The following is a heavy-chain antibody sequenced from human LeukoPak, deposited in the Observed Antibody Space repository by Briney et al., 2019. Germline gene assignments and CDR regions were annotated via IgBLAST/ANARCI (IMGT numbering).Heavy chain of an antibody. Sequence: GASVKVSCKASGYTSTSYAITWVRQAPGQGLEWMGWISAYNAYTYYAQKLQGRVTMTTDTSTSTAYMELRSLRSDDTAVYYCARDVLHRIHYDSSAYYPGSSYWGQGTLVTVSS. D-gene: IGHD3-22*01. V-gene: IGHV1-18*01. CDR2: ISAYNAYT. CDR1: GYTSTSYA. CDR3: ARDVLHRIHYDSSAYYPGSSY. J-gene: IGHJ4*02.